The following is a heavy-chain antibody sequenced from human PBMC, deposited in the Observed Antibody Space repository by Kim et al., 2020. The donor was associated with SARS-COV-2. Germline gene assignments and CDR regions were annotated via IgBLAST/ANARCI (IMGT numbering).Heavy chain of an antibody. J-gene: IGHJ6*03. Sequence: GRFTISRDNSKKTLYLQMNSLRAEETAVYYCARDSMFTSGYYDPFYYYMDVWGKGTTVTVSS. D-gene: IGHD3-16*01. V-gene: IGHV3-30*07. CDR3: ARDSMFTSGYYDPFYYYMDV.